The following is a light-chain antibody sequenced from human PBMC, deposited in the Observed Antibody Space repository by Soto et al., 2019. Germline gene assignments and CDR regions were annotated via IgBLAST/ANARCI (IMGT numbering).Light chain of an antibody. CDR2: DEG. J-gene: IGLJ1*01. Sequence: SYELTQPPSVSVAPGQTAKITCGGDKIGSKSVHWYQQKPGQAPVLVVYDEGARPSGIPERFSGSSSGDTATLTISRVEAGDEADYYCQVWDSYTEVYVFGTGTKVTVL. V-gene: IGLV3-21*02. CDR1: KIGSKS. CDR3: QVWDSYTEVYV.